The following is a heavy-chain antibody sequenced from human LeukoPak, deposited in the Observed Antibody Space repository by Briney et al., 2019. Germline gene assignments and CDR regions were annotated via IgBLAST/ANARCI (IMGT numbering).Heavy chain of an antibody. D-gene: IGHD5-24*01. J-gene: IGHJ4*02. CDR1: GFTFSSYA. CDR2: TSGSGGST. CDR3: ASDVGYKFDY. Sequence: GGSLRLSCAASGFTFSSYAMSWVRQAPGKGLEWVSATSGSGGSTYYADSVKGRFTISRDNAENTLYLQMNNLRDEDTAVYYCASDVGYKFDYWGQGTLVTFSS. V-gene: IGHV3-23*01.